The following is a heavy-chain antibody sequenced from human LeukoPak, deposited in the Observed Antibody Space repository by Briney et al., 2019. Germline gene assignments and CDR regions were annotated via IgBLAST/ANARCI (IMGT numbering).Heavy chain of an antibody. CDR1: GFTFSIYE. CDR3: ANVGSMVRGFDYY. J-gene: IGHJ4*02. Sequence: GGSLRLSCAASGFTFSIYEMNWVCQAPGKGLEWVSYISSSGSVIYYADSVKGRFTISRDNAKNSLYLQMDSLRAEDTAVYYCANVGSMVRGFDYYWGQGTLVTVSS. D-gene: IGHD3-10*01. V-gene: IGHV3-48*03. CDR2: ISSSGSVI.